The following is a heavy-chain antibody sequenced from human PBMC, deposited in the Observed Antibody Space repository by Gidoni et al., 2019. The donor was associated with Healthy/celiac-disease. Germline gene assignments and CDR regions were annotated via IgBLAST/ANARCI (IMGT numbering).Heavy chain of an antibody. V-gene: IGHV3-15*01. J-gene: IGHJ3*02. CDR2: IKSKTDGGTT. CDR3: SRDKRSHAFDI. CDR1: GFTFSNAW. Sequence: EVQLVESGGGLVKPGGSLRLSCAASGFTFSNAWMSWVRQAPGKGLEWVGRIKSKTDGGTTDYAAPVKGRFTISRDDSKNTLYLQMNSLKTEDTAVYYCSRDKRSHAFDIWGQGTMVTVSS.